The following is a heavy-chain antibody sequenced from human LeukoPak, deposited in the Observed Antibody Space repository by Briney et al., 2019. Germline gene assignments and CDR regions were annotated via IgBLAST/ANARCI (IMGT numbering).Heavy chain of an antibody. CDR2: IYYSGST. J-gene: IGHJ4*02. CDR3: ARGWDGIAVAGSFDY. CDR1: GGSTSGYY. V-gene: IGHV4-59*01. D-gene: IGHD6-19*01. Sequence: PSETLSLTCTVSGGSTSGYYWSWIRQPPGKGLEWIGDIYYSGSTNYNPSLTSPVTMSVDTSKNQFSLKLNSVTAADTAVYYCARGWDGIAVAGSFDYWGQGTLVTVSS.